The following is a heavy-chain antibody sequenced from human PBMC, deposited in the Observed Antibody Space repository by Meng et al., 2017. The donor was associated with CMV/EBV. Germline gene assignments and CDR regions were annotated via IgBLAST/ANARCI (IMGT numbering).Heavy chain of an antibody. J-gene: IGHJ4*02. Sequence: QQVGAGLFKPSETLSLTCAFYGGSLSGYYLTWIRQPPGKGLEWIGEINHSGRPPPLPSLKSRATISVDTSKNQFSLKLSSVTAADTAVYYCARVWDSGWDYWGQGTLVTVSS. CDR1: GGSLSGYY. D-gene: IGHD3-22*01. V-gene: IGHV4-34*04. CDR3: ARVWDSGWDY. CDR2: INHSGRP.